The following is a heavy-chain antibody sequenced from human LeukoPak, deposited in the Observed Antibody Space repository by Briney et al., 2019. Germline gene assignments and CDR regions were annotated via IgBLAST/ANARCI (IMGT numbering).Heavy chain of an antibody. Sequence: RGSLRLSCAASGFTFSSYWMSWVRQAPGKGLEWVANIKQDGSEKYYVDSVKGRFTISRDNAKNSLYLQMNSLRAEDTAVYYCARDRGSGWSNWFDPWGQGTLVTVSS. J-gene: IGHJ5*02. CDR3: ARDRGSGWSNWFDP. D-gene: IGHD6-19*01. CDR2: IKQDGSEK. V-gene: IGHV3-7*03. CDR1: GFTFSSYW.